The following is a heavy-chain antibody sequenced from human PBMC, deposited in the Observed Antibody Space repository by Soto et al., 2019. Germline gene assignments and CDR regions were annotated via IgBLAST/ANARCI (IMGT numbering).Heavy chain of an antibody. Sequence: GGSLRLSCAASGFTFSNAWMNWVRQAPGKGLEWVGRIKSKTDGGTTDYAAPVKGRFTISRDDSKNTLYLQMNSLKTEDTAVYYCTTEQYDSSGYFDSDFDYWGQGTLVTVSS. J-gene: IGHJ4*02. D-gene: IGHD3-22*01. CDR2: IKSKTDGGTT. V-gene: IGHV3-15*07. CDR3: TTEQYDSSGYFDSDFDY. CDR1: GFTFSNAW.